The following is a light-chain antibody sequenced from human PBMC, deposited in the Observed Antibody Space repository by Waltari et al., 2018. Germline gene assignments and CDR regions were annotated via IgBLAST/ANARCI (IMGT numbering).Light chain of an antibody. CDR2: HAS. J-gene: IGKJ1*01. Sequence: ETVVTQSPGTLSVSPGERATLSCRTSPSIGSSSAWYQQKPGQSPRLLIYHASTRATGIPARFSGSGSETEFTLTISSLQSEDSAVYYCQQYNNWPPGTFGQGTRVEV. CDR1: PSIGSS. V-gene: IGKV3D-15*01. CDR3: QQYNNWPPGT.